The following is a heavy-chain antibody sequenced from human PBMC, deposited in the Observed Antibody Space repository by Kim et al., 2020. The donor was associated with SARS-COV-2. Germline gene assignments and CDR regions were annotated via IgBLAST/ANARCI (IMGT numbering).Heavy chain of an antibody. CDR3: ATDLLYDYVWGSYRWLDY. V-gene: IGHV1-24*01. CDR2: FDPEDGET. J-gene: IGHJ4*02. D-gene: IGHD3-16*02. Sequence: ASVKVSCKVSGYTLTELSMHWVRQAPGKGLEWMGGFDPEDGETIYAQKFQGRVTMTEDTSTDTAYMELSSLRSEETAVYYCATDLLYDYVWGSYRWLDYWGQGTLVTVSS. CDR1: GYTLTELS.